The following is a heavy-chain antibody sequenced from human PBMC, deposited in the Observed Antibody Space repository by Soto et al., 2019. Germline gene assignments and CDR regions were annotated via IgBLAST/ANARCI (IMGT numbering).Heavy chain of an antibody. CDR1: GYTFTRYG. CDR2: ISGYNGDT. D-gene: IGHD2-8*01. J-gene: IGHJ6*02. V-gene: IGHV1-18*01. Sequence: QGQLVQSGAEVKKPGASVKVSCKASGYTFTRYGISWVRQPPGQGLEWMGWISGYNGDTKYAQKFQGRLTMTVDTSTTTAYMELRSLTSDDRAVYYCAKNGQPPYYYYGMDVWGQGTTVTVSS. CDR3: AKNGQPPYYYYGMDV.